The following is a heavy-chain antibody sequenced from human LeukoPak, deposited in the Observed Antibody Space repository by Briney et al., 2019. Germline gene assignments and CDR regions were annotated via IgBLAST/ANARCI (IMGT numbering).Heavy chain of an antibody. Sequence: SGTLSLTCAVSGGSISSSNWWSWVRQPPGKGLEWIGYIYYSGSTNYNPSLKSRVTISVDTSKNQFSLKLSSVTAADTAVYYCARSSVIVATTIDAFDIWGQGTMVTVSS. CDR1: GGSISSSNW. J-gene: IGHJ3*02. CDR3: ARSSVIVATTIDAFDI. V-gene: IGHV4-4*02. D-gene: IGHD5-12*01. CDR2: IYYSGST.